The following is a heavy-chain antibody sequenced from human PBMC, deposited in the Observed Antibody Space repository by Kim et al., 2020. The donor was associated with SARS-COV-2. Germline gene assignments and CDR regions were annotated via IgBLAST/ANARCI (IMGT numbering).Heavy chain of an antibody. CDR1: GFTFSSYP. CDR3: AKRAGNYYGSGSGFAFDI. J-gene: IGHJ3*02. V-gene: IGHV3-23*01. Sequence: GGSLRLSCAASGFTFSSYPMSWVRQAPGKGLEWVSAISGSGGSTYYADSVKGRFTISRDNSGNTLYLQMNSLRAEDTAVYYCAKRAGNYYGSGSGFAFDIWGQGTMVTVSS. CDR2: ISGSGGST. D-gene: IGHD3-10*01.